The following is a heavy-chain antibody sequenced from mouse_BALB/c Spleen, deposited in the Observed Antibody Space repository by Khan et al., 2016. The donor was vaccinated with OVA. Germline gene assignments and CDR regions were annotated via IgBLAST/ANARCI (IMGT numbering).Heavy chain of an antibody. J-gene: IGHJ2*01. CDR1: GYTFTTYW. CDR2: INPTSGYT. Sequence: QVQLKESGAELAKPGASVKMSCKASGYTFTTYWMHWVKQRPGQGLEWIGYINPTSGYTDYNEKFKDRATLSADKSSRTAYMLLSSLTSEDAAVYYCTKNRIDYWGQGTTLTVSS. CDR3: TKNRIDY. V-gene: IGHV1-7*01.